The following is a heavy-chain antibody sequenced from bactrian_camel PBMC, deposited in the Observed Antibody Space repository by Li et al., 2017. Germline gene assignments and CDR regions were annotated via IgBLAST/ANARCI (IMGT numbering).Heavy chain of an antibody. V-gene: IGHV3S60*01. D-gene: IGHD3*01. J-gene: IGHJ4*01. Sequence: VQLVESGGGLVQPGGSLRLSCRVSGMLFASYAMGYFRQAPGKEREAVVCISRSGSATYSVDSVKGRFTISRDVAKNTLYLQMNSLKSEDTALYYCAAMTTCSGLNARFGVYWGQGTQVTVS. CDR3: AAMTTCSGLNARFGVY. CDR2: ISRSGSAT. CDR1: GMLFASYA.